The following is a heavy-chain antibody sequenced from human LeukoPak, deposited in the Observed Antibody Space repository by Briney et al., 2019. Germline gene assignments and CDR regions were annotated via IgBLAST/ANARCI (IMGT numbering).Heavy chain of an antibody. D-gene: IGHD3-10*01. CDR3: ARVVRGVTIILDY. V-gene: IGHV1-2*06. J-gene: IGHJ4*02. Sequence: ASVKVSCKASGYTFTGYYMHWVRQAPGQGLEWMGRINPNSGGTNYAQKFQGRVTMTRDTSISTAYMELSRLRSDDTAVYYCARVVRGVTIILDYWGQGTLVTVSS. CDR1: GYTFTGYY. CDR2: INPNSGGT.